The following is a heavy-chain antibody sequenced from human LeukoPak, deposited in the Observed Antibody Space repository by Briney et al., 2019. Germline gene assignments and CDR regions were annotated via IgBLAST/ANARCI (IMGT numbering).Heavy chain of an antibody. Sequence: GGSPRLSCAPSALTVSGNSVTWIRQIPGEGLEWVSAIYYGGSTFYADSVKGRFIISRDTSKNTWTLQMNSLRVEDTAVYYCARIAKDCGGDCFADYWGQGTLVTVSS. CDR3: ARIAKDCGGDCFADY. J-gene: IGHJ4*02. CDR1: ALTVSGNS. D-gene: IGHD2-21*01. CDR2: IYYGGST. V-gene: IGHV3-66*01.